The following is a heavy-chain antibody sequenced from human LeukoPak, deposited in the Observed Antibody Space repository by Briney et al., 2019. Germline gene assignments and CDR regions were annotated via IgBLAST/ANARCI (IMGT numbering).Heavy chain of an antibody. J-gene: IGHJ3*02. Sequence: TGGSLRLSCVASGFTFSNYDMNWVRQVPGKGLEWVSSISSSSGYIYYADSVKGRFTISRDNAKNSLYLQMNSLRAEDTAVYYCAGGSLLWGAFDIWGQGTMVTVSS. V-gene: IGHV3-21*01. D-gene: IGHD2-2*01. CDR2: ISSSSGYI. CDR1: GFTFSNYD. CDR3: AGGSLLWGAFDI.